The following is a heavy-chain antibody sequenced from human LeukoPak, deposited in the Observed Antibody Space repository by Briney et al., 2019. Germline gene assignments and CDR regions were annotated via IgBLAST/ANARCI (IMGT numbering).Heavy chain of an antibody. CDR2: NSYSGNT. CDR3: ARVGSGSFDY. CDR1: GGSISSYY. V-gene: IGHV4-59*01. J-gene: IGHJ4*02. D-gene: IGHD1-26*01. Sequence: PSETLSLTCTVSGGSISSYYWSWIRQPPEKGLEWIGYNSYSGNTNYNPSLKSRVTISVDTSKNHFSLNLSSVTAADTAVYYCARVGSGSFDYWGQGTLVTVSS.